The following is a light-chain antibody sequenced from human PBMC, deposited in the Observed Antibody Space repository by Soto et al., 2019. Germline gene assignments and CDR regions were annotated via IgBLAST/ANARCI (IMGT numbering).Light chain of an antibody. V-gene: IGKV1-12*02. CDR3: QQANSFPFT. J-gene: IGKJ3*01. CDR1: QIINKW. CDR2: AAS. Sequence: DIQMTQSPSSVSASVGDRVTITCRASQIINKWLAWYQQKPGKAPTLLIYAASTLQSGVPSRFSGSVSGADFTLTISSLQPEDFATYYCQQANSFPFTFGPGTTVDIK.